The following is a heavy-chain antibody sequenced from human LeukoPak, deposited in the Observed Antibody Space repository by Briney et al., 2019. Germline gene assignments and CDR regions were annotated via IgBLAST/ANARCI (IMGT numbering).Heavy chain of an antibody. CDR1: GFTFSSYA. CDR2: ISGSGGST. V-gene: IGHV3-23*01. D-gene: IGHD3-3*01. CDR3: ARGSTRAGITIFGVAIPRPPDV. Sequence: PGGPLRLSCAASGFTFSSYAMSWVRQAPGKGLEWVSAISGSGGSTYYADSVKGRFTISRDNSKNTLYLQMNSLRAEDTAVYYCARGSTRAGITIFGVAIPRPPDVWGKGTTVTVSS. J-gene: IGHJ6*04.